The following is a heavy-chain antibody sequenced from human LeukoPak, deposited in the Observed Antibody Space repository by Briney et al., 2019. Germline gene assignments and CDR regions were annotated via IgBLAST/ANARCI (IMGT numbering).Heavy chain of an antibody. V-gene: IGHV3-7*04. CDR1: GFTFSTYW. CDR2: VKQDGSEK. CDR3: ARVRLVTTQYDAFAM. J-gene: IGHJ3*02. D-gene: IGHD5-12*01. Sequence: GGSLRLSCAASGFTFSTYWMTWVRQAPGKGLEWVANVKQDGSEKYYVDAVKGRFNISRDNTKNSLYLQMDSLRAEDTAVYFCARVRLVTTQYDAFAMWGQGTMVTVSS.